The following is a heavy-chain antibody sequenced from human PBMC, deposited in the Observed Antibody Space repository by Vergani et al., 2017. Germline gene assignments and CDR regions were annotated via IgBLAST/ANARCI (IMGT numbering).Heavy chain of an antibody. J-gene: IGHJ4*02. Sequence: QLHLQESGPGLVKPSETLSLTCTVSGGSITSSSYYWGWIRQPPGKGLEWIGNIYHSGGAYYNPSLKGRVTISVDTSKNQFSLEVTSVTAADTAIYFCARTESFILRYFHLALWGQGTLVTGSS. CDR3: ARTESFILRYFHLAL. CDR2: IYHSGGA. D-gene: IGHD3-9*01. CDR1: GGSITSSSYY. V-gene: IGHV4-39*01.